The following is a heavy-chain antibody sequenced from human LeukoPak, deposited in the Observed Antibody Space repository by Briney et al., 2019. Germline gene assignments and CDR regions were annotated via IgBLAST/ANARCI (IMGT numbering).Heavy chain of an antibody. Sequence: VASVKVSCKASGDNFSSYVITWVRQAPGQGLEWMGRIIPILGIANYAQKFQGRVTITADKSTSTAYMELSSLRSEDTVVYYYARGPSSRRGDYWGQGTLVTVSS. J-gene: IGHJ4*02. V-gene: IGHV1-69*04. CDR3: ARGPSSRRGDY. D-gene: IGHD6-13*01. CDR1: GDNFSSYV. CDR2: IIPILGIA.